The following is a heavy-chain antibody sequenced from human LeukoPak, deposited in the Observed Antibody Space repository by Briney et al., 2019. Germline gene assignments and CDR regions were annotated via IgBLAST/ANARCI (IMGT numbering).Heavy chain of an antibody. J-gene: IGHJ3*02. D-gene: IGHD3-22*01. V-gene: IGHV3-21*01. CDR3: VRDHHRRLYDTQARDTFDI. Sequence: GGSLRLSCAASGFTFSSYSMNWVRQAPGKGLEWVSSISSSSSYIYYADSVKGRFTMSRDNAKNSLYLQVNSLRAEDTAVYYCVRDHHRRLYDTQARDTFDIWGQGTMVTVSS. CDR1: GFTFSSYS. CDR2: ISSSSSYI.